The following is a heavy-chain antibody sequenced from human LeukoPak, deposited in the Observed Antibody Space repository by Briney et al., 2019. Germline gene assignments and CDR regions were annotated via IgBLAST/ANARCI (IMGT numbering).Heavy chain of an antibody. V-gene: IGHV1-18*01. CDR3: ARVTSKAGYSSGWVEINDY. CDR1: GYTFTSYG. J-gene: IGHJ4*02. Sequence: ASVKVSCKASGYTFTSYGISWVRQAPGQGLEWMGWISAYNGNTNYAQKLQGRVTMTTDTSTSTAYMELRSLRSDDTAVYYCARVTSKAGYSSGWVEINDYWGQGTLVTVSS. CDR2: ISAYNGNT. D-gene: IGHD6-19*01.